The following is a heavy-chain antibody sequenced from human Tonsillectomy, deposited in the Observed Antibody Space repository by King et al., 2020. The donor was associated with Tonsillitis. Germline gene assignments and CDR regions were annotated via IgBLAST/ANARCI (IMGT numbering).Heavy chain of an antibody. CDR2: ISSSSSYI. CDR3: ARNGPEPYSSGPNFDY. J-gene: IGHJ4*02. CDR1: GFTFSSYS. D-gene: IGHD6-19*01. Sequence: VQLVESGGGLVKPGGSLRLSCAASGFTFSSYSMNWVRQAPGKGLEWVSSISSSSSYIYYADSVKGRFTISRDNAKNSLYLQMNSLRAEDTAVYYCARNGPEPYSSGPNFDYWGQGTLVTVSS. V-gene: IGHV3-21*01.